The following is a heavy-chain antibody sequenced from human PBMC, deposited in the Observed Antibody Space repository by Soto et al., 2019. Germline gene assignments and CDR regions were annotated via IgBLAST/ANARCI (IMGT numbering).Heavy chain of an antibody. D-gene: IGHD3-9*01. Sequence: GGSLRLSCAASGFTFSSYSMNWVRQAPGKGLEWVSSISSSSSYIYYADSVKGRFTISRDNAKNSLYLQMNSLRAEDTAVYYCASMYYDILTGYYGPLDVWGQGTTVPVSS. CDR1: GFTFSSYS. V-gene: IGHV3-21*01. CDR3: ASMYYDILTGYYGPLDV. CDR2: ISSSSSYI. J-gene: IGHJ6*02.